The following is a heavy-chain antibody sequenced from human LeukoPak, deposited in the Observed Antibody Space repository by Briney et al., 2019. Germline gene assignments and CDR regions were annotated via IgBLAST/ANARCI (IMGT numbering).Heavy chain of an antibody. V-gene: IGHV1-8*01. J-gene: IGHJ4*02. CDR2: MNPNSGNT. CDR3: ARNRDGYNYGHLQN. CDR1: GYTFTSYD. D-gene: IGHD5-24*01. Sequence: TSVKVSCKASGYTFTSYDINWVRQATGQGLEWMGWMNPNSGNTGYAQKFQGRVTMTRNTCISTAYMELSSLRSEDTAVYYCARNRDGYNYGHLQNWGQGTLVTVSS.